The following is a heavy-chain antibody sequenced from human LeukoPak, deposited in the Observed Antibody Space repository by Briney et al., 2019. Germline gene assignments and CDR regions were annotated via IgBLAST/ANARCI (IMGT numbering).Heavy chain of an antibody. CDR3: AKDQDSGYDYSIGY. CDR1: GFTFSSYG. D-gene: IGHD5-12*01. V-gene: IGHV3-23*01. Sequence: GGSLRLSCAASGFTFSSYGMSWVRQAPGKGLEWASAISGSGGSTYYADSVKGRFTISRDNSKNTLYLQMNSLRAEDTAVYYCAKDQDSGYDYSIGYWGQGTLVTVSS. CDR2: ISGSGGST. J-gene: IGHJ4*02.